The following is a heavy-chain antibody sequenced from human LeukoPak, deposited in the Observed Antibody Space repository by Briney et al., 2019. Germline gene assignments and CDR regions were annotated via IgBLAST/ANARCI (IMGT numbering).Heavy chain of an antibody. CDR2: IKQDGSEK. CDR1: GFTFSSYG. J-gene: IGHJ4*02. Sequence: GGSLRLSCAASGFTFSSYGMHWVRQAPGKGLEWVANIKQDGSEKYYVDSVKGRFTISRDNAKNSLYLQMNSLRAEDTAVYYCARDAFRSDYWGQGTLVTVSS. V-gene: IGHV3-7*01. D-gene: IGHD3-3*02. CDR3: ARDAFRSDY.